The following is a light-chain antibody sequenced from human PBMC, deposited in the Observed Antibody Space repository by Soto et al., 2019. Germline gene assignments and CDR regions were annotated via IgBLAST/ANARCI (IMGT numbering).Light chain of an antibody. CDR3: QQYGSLSWT. CDR1: QSVGSDF. V-gene: IGKV3-20*01. CDR2: GAS. Sequence: EIVLTQSPGTLSLSPGERATLSCRASQSVGSDFLAWYRQKPGQAPRILIFGASGRATGIPDRFSGSGSGTDFTLTISRLEPEDFAVYYCQQYGSLSWTFGQGTTGDIK. J-gene: IGKJ1*01.